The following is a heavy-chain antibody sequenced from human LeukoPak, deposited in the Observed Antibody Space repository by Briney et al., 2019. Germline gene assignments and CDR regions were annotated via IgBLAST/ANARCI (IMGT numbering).Heavy chain of an antibody. V-gene: IGHV4-59*01. Sequence: PSETLSLTCTVSGGSISSYYWSWIRQPPGKGLEWIGYIYYSGSTSYKSSLKSRVTISVDTSKNQFSLKLSSVTAADTAVYYCARGEQQLSRWGYYYYYYYMDVWGKGTTVTVSS. J-gene: IGHJ6*03. CDR2: IYYSGST. CDR1: GGSISSYY. D-gene: IGHD6-13*01. CDR3: ARGEQQLSRWGYYYYYYYMDV.